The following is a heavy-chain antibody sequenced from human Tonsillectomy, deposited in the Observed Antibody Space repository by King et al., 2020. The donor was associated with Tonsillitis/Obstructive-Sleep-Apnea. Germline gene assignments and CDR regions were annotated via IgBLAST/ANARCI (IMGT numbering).Heavy chain of an antibody. CDR2: IRSKAYGGTT. V-gene: IGHV3-49*04. CDR3: TSDFPVEMATIDCFDP. Sequence: VQLVESGGGLVQPGRSLRLSCTASGFTFGDYAMSWVRQAPGKGLEWVGFIRSKAYGGTTEYAASVKGRFTISRDDSNSIAYMQMNSLKTEDTAVYYCTSDFPVEMATIDCFDPWGQGTLVTVSS. CDR1: GFTFGDYA. J-gene: IGHJ5*02. D-gene: IGHD5-24*01.